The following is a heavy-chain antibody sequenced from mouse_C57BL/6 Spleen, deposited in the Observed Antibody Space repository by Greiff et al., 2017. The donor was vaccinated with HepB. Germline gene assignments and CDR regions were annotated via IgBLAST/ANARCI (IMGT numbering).Heavy chain of an antibody. CDR1: GYTFTSYT. CDR2: INPSSGYT. Sequence: QVQLQQSGAELARPGASVKMSCKASGYTFTSYTMHWVKQRPGQGLEWIGYINPSSGYTKYNQKFKDKATLTADKSSSTAYMQLSSLTSEDFAVYYCARREDHLTTGLHYWGQGTTLTVSS. CDR3: ARREDHLTTGLHY. D-gene: IGHD1-1*01. J-gene: IGHJ2*01. V-gene: IGHV1-4*01.